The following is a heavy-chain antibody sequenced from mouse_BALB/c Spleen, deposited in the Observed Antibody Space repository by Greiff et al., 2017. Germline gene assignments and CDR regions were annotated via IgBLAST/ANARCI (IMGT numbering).Heavy chain of an antibody. CDR3: ARDYYGSSWYVDV. CDR1: GFNIKDTY. J-gene: IGHJ1*01. Sequence: EVQLQQSGAELVKPGASVKLSCTASGFNIKDTYMHWVKQRPEQGLEWIGRIDPANGNTKYDPKFQGKATITADTSSNTAYLQLSSLTSEDTAVYYCARDYYGSSWYVDVWGAGTTVTVSS. V-gene: IGHV14-3*02. D-gene: IGHD1-1*01. CDR2: IDPANGNT.